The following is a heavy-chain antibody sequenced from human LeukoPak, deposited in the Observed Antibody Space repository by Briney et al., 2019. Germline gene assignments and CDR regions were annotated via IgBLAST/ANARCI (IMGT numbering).Heavy chain of an antibody. D-gene: IGHD6-13*01. CDR3: ARALAAAGVLLGPEYFQH. V-gene: IGHV7-4-1*02. Sequence: ASVKVSCKASGYSFTGNYMHWVRQAPGQGLEWMGWINTNTGNPTYAQGFTGRFVFSLDTSVSTAYLQISSLKAEDTAVYYCARALAAAGVLLGPEYFQHWGQGTLVTVSS. CDR1: GYSFTGNY. CDR2: INTNTGNP. J-gene: IGHJ1*01.